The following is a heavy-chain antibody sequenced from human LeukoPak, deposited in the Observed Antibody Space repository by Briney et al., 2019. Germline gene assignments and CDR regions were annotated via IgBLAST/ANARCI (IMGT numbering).Heavy chain of an antibody. D-gene: IGHD3-22*01. CDR2: INPNSGGT. V-gene: IGHV1-2*02. Sequence: ASVKVSCKASGYTFTGYYMHWVRQAPGQGLEWMGWINPNSGGTNYAQKFQGRVTMTRDTSISTAYIELSRLRSDDTAVYYCARDKDSSGYYNWFDPWGQGTLVTVSS. CDR1: GYTFTGYY. J-gene: IGHJ5*02. CDR3: ARDKDSSGYYNWFDP.